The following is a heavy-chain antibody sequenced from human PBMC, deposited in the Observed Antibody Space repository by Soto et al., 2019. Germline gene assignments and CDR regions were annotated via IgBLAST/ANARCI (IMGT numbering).Heavy chain of an antibody. J-gene: IGHJ4*02. Sequence: QVQLQESGPGLVTPSQTLSLTCTVSGGSISRGDYYWSWIRQPPVKGLEWIGYIYYSGSTYYKPSLKSRVTISVYTSKHQFSLKLSSVTAADTAVYYCARDIRFSNYFDYWGQGTLVTVSS. CDR3: ARDIRFSNYFDY. CDR1: GGSISRGDYY. D-gene: IGHD3-16*01. V-gene: IGHV4-30-4*01. CDR2: IYYSGST.